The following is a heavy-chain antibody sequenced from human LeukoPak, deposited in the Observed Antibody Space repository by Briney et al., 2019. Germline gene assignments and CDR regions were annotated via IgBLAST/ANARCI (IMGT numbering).Heavy chain of an antibody. CDR1: GGSFSGYY. J-gene: IGHJ4*02. V-gene: IGHV4-34*01. D-gene: IGHD3-10*01. Sequence: SETLSLTCAVYGGSFSGYYWSWIRQPPGKGLEWIGEINHSGSTNYNPSLKSRVTILVDTSKNQFSLKLSSVTAADTAVYYCAREAAYSGSYVRFNYWGQGTLVTVSS. CDR3: AREAAYSGSYVRFNY. CDR2: INHSGST.